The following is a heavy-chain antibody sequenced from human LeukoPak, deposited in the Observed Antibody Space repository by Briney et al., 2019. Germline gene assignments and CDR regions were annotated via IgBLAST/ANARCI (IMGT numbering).Heavy chain of an antibody. Sequence: GGSLRLSCAASGFTFSSYGMHWVRQAPGKGLEWVAVIWYDGSNKYYADSVKGQFTISRDNSKNTVYLHMNNLRAEDTAVYYCAKEGRKTGNTYGYEFDSWGQGTLVTVSS. CDR3: AKEGRKTGNTYGYEFDS. D-gene: IGHD5-18*01. CDR1: GFTFSSYG. J-gene: IGHJ4*02. V-gene: IGHV3-33*06. CDR2: IWYDGSNK.